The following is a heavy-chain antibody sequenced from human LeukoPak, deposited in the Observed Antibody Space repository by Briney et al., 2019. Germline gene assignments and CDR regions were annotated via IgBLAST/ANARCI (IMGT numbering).Heavy chain of an antibody. CDR3: ARGVAAAGGRWFDP. J-gene: IGHJ5*02. Sequence: ASVKVSFKVSGYTFTDYYMHWVRQAPGQGLEWMGWINPKSGGTNYAQQFQGRVTMTRDMSISTAYMELSNLRSDDTAVYYCARGVAAAGGRWFDPWGQGTLVTVSS. D-gene: IGHD6-13*01. CDR2: INPKSGGT. CDR1: GYTFTDYY. V-gene: IGHV1-2*02.